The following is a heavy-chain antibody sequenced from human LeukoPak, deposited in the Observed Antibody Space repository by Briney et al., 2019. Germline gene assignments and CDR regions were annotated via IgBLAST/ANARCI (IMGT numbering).Heavy chain of an antibody. D-gene: IGHD2-2*01. Sequence: SETLSLTCTVSGGSISSSGYYWGWIRQPPGKGLEWIGSIYYSGSTYYNPSLKSRVTMSVDTSKNQFSLKLSSVTAADTAVYYCASIYCSSTSCPFDYWGQGTLVTVSS. CDR2: IYYSGST. J-gene: IGHJ4*02. CDR3: ASIYCSSTSCPFDY. CDR1: GGSISSSGYY. V-gene: IGHV4-39*07.